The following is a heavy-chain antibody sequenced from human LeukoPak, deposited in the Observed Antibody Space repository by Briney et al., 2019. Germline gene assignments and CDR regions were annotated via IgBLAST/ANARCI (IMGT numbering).Heavy chain of an antibody. V-gene: IGHV3-30*18. Sequence: GGSLRLSCAASGFTFSSYGMHWVRQAPGKGLEWVAVISYDGSNKYYADSVKGRFTISRDNSKNTLHLQMNSLRAEDTAVYYCAKTLRVGYYYYYMDVWGKGTTVTVSS. CDR1: GFTFSSYG. CDR2: ISYDGSNK. CDR3: AKTLRVGYYYYYMDV. J-gene: IGHJ6*03. D-gene: IGHD1-26*01.